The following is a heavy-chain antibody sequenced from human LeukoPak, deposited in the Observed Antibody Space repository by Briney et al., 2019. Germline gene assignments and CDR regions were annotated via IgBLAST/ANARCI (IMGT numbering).Heavy chain of an antibody. V-gene: IGHV3-48*03. CDR1: GFTFSSYE. CDR2: ILNSGTTT. J-gene: IGHJ4*02. Sequence: PGGSLTLSCAASGFTFSSYEMNWVRPAPGKGLEWVSYILNSGTTTYYTDSVKGRFTISRDNAKNSLYLQMNSLRAEDTGVYYCARDPPDFWGQGILVTVSS. CDR3: ARDPPDF.